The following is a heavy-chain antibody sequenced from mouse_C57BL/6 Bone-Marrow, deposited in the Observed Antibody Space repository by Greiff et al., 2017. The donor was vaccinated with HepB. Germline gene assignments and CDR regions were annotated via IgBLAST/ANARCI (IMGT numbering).Heavy chain of an antibody. V-gene: IGHV5-6*01. Sequence: EVQLVESGGDLVKPGGSLKLSCAASGFTFSSYGMSWVRQTPDKRLEWVATISSGGSYTYYPDSVKGRFTISRDNAKNTLYLQMSSLKSEDTAMYYCARLGMDYWGQGTSVTVSS. CDR1: GFTFSSYG. CDR2: ISSGGSYT. CDR3: ARLGMDY. J-gene: IGHJ4*01.